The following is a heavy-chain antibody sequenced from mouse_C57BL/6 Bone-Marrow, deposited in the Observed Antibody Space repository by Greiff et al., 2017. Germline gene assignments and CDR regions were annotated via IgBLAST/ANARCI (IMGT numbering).Heavy chain of an antibody. CDR3: AREAIYYDYDRHGYYYAMDY. J-gene: IGHJ4*01. Sequence: QVQLQQSGAELAKPGASVKLSCKASGYTFTSYWMHWVKQRPGQGLEWIGYINPSSGYTKYNQKFKDKATLTADKSSSTAYMQLSSLTYEDSAVYYCAREAIYYDYDRHGYYYAMDYWGQGTSVTVSS. CDR1: GYTFTSYW. CDR2: INPSSGYT. D-gene: IGHD2-4*01. V-gene: IGHV1-7*01.